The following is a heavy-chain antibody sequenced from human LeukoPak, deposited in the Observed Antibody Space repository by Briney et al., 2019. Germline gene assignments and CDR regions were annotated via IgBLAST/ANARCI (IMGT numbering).Heavy chain of an antibody. CDR1: GYTFTGYY. Sequence: ASVKVSCKASGYTFTGYYMHWVRQAPGQGLEWMGWINPNSGGTNYAQKFQGRVTMTRDTSISTAYMELSRLRSDDTAVYYCAIKKERITIFGVVKVDIWGQGTMVTVSS. CDR2: INPNSGGT. D-gene: IGHD3-3*01. J-gene: IGHJ3*02. V-gene: IGHV1-2*02. CDR3: AIKKERITIFGVVKVDI.